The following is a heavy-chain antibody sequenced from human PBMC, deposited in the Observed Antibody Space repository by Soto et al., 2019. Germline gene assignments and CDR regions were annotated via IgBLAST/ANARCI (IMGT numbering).Heavy chain of an antibody. J-gene: IGHJ4*02. CDR3: AKETGPQGGFAY. CDR1: GFTFSNYA. V-gene: IGHV3-30*18. D-gene: IGHD3-9*01. Sequence: GGSLRLSCAASGFTFSNYAMHWVRQAPGKGLEWVAVISKDGSNKYYGDFVKGRFTISRDSSKNTLYLQMNSLRDEDTAVYYCAKETGPQGGFAYWGQGTPVTFSS. CDR2: ISKDGSNK.